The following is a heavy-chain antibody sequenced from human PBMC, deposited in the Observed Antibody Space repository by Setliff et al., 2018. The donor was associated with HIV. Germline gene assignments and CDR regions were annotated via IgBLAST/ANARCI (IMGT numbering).Heavy chain of an antibody. V-gene: IGHV3-43*01. CDR3: ARSGGDFWSGYPNWFDP. J-gene: IGHJ5*02. Sequence: PGGSLRLSCAASGFAFDEYAMHWVRQSPGKGLEWVSLITWNGGRTSYADSVKGRFTISRDNSKNTLYLQMNSLKPEDTTVYYCARSGGDFWSGYPNWFDPWGQGTLVTVSS. CDR2: ITWNGGRT. D-gene: IGHD3-3*01. CDR1: GFAFDEYA.